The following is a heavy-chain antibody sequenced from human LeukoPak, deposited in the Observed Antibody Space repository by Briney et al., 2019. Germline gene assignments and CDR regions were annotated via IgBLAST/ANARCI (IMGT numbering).Heavy chain of an antibody. V-gene: IGHV3-53*01. J-gene: IGHJ6*04. D-gene: IGHD3-10*01. CDR1: GFTVSSNY. CDR2: IYGGGST. CDR3: ASPYSYASGSLDV. Sequence: QSGGSLRLSCAASGFTVSSNYMSWVRQAPGKGLEWVSLIYGGGSTYYADSVKGRFTISRDKSKNTLYLQMNSLRAEDTAVYYCASPYSYASGSLDVWGKGTTVTISS.